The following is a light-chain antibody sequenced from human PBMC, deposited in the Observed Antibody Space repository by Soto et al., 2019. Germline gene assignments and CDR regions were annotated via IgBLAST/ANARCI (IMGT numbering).Light chain of an antibody. J-gene: IGKJ1*01. V-gene: IGKV3-15*01. CDR2: GAS. CDR1: QSVSSN. Sequence: EIVMTQSPGTLSVSPGERATLSCRASQSVSSNLAWYQQKPGQAPRLLIYGASTRATGIPARFSGSRSGTEFTITIRSLQSEDVAVYYCQQYNNWPRTFGQGTKVEIK. CDR3: QQYNNWPRT.